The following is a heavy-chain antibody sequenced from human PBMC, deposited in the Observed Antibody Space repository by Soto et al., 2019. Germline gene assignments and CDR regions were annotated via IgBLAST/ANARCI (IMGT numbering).Heavy chain of an antibody. CDR3: AKDDPYYYGSGSYLSY. D-gene: IGHD3-10*01. CDR2: ISYDGSNK. CDR1: GFTFSSYG. Sequence: VQLVESGGGVVQPGRSLRLSCAASGFTFSSYGMHWVRQAPGKGLEWVAVISYDGSNKYYADSVKGRFTISRDNSKNTLYLQMNSLRAEDTAVYYCAKDDPYYYGSGSYLSYWGQGTLVTVSS. V-gene: IGHV3-30*18. J-gene: IGHJ4*02.